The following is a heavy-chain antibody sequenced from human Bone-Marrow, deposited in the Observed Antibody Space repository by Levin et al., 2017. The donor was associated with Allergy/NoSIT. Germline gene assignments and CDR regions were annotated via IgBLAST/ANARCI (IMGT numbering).Heavy chain of an antibody. Sequence: WASVKVSCKASGYTFTSYDINWVRQATGQGLEWMGWMNPNSGNTGYAQKFQGRVTMTRNTSISTAYMELSSLRSEDTAVYYCATPGPISTSSNDYWGQGTLVTVSS. V-gene: IGHV1-8*01. D-gene: IGHD2-2*01. CDR2: MNPNSGNT. CDR3: ATPGPISTSSNDY. J-gene: IGHJ4*02. CDR1: GYTFTSYD.